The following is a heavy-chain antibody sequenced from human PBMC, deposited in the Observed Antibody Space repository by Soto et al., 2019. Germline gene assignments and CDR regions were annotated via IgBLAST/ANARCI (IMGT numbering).Heavy chain of an antibody. CDR2: ISAYNGNT. Sequence: ASVKVSCKASGYTFTSYGISWVRQAPGQGLEWMGWISAYNGNTNYAQKLQGRVTMTTDTSTSTAYMELRSLRSDDTAVYYCARDLDHSSGWYGHFAYWGQGTLVTVSS. CDR1: GYTFTSYG. J-gene: IGHJ4*02. V-gene: IGHV1-18*01. CDR3: ARDLDHSSGWYGHFAY. D-gene: IGHD6-19*01.